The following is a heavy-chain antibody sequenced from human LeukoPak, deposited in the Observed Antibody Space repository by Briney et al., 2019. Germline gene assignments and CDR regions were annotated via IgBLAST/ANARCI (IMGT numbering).Heavy chain of an antibody. CDR3: ARSHGSSWYLGWFDP. Sequence: GASVKVSCKASGGTFSSYAISWVRQAPGQGLEWMGRIIPILGIANYAQKFQGRVTITADKSTSTAYMELSSLRSDDTAVYYCARSHGSSWYLGWFDPWGQGTLVTVSS. D-gene: IGHD6-13*01. V-gene: IGHV1-69*04. J-gene: IGHJ5*02. CDR1: GGTFSSYA. CDR2: IIPILGIA.